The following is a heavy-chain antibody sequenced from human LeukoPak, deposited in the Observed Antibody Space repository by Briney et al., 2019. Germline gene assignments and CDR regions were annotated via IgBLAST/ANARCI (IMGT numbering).Heavy chain of an antibody. D-gene: IGHD2-2*02. V-gene: IGHV4-39*07. CDR2: INHSGST. CDR3: ARGQAAILDY. CDR1: GGSVSSGSYY. J-gene: IGHJ4*02. Sequence: SETLSLTCTVSGGSVSSGSYYWSWIRQPPGKGLEWIGEINHSGSTNYNPSLKSRVTISVDTSKNQFSLKLSSVTAADTAVYYCARGQAAILDYWGQGTLVTVSS.